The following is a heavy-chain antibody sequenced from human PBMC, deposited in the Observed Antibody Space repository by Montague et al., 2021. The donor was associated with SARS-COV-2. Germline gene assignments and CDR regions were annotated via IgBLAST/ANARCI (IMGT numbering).Heavy chain of an antibody. Sequence: CAISGDSVPTNSGTWNWVRLSPSRGLEWLGRTYYRSEWYSDFSVPVKSRISINPDTSKNQFTPQLNSVTPEDTAVYYCARAERGTCGDGNSDQHFFNYWGQGTLVTVSS. CDR2: TYYRSEWYS. D-gene: IGHD2-21*01. CDR1: GDSVPTNSGT. J-gene: IGHJ4*02. CDR3: ARAERGTCGDGNSDQHFFNY. V-gene: IGHV6-1*01.